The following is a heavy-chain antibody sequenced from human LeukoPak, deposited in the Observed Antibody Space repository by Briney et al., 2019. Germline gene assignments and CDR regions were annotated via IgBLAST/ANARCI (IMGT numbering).Heavy chain of an antibody. Sequence: GESLKISCKGSGYTFTNYWIGWVRQMPGKGLEWVGIIYPGDSDTRYSPSFQGQVTTSADKSISAAYLQWSSLKASDTAIYYCARSWVAGYGTVLDSWGQGTLVTVSS. V-gene: IGHV5-51*01. CDR3: ARSWVAGYGTVLDS. J-gene: IGHJ4*02. CDR1: GYTFTNYW. CDR2: IYPGDSDT. D-gene: IGHD2-15*01.